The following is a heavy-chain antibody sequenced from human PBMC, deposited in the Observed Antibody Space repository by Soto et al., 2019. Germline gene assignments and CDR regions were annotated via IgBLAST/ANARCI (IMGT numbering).Heavy chain of an antibody. J-gene: IGHJ4*02. V-gene: IGHV1-8*01. CDR2: MNPNSGNT. CDR1: GYTFTSYD. D-gene: IGHD3-3*01. CDR3: ARGPITIFGVVIRGAIDY. Sequence: GASVKVSCKASGYTFTSYDINWVRQATGQGLEWMGWMNPNSGNTGYAQKFQGRVTMTRNTSISTAYMELSSLRSEDTAVYYCARGPITIFGVVIRGAIDYWGQGTLVTVSS.